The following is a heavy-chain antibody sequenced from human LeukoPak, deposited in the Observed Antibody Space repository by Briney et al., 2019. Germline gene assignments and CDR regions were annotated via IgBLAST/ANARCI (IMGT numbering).Heavy chain of an antibody. V-gene: IGHV1-2*06. J-gene: IGHJ5*02. CDR3: ARGFGNNWLDP. Sequence: GASVKVSCKASGYIFTDYYMHWVRQAPGQELGWMGRINPNSGDTDYAQKFKDRVNMTSDTSITTAYMELSMLRSDDTALYFCARGFGNNWLDPWGQGTLVTVSS. CDR2: INPNSGDT. CDR1: GYIFTDYY. D-gene: IGHD3-10*01.